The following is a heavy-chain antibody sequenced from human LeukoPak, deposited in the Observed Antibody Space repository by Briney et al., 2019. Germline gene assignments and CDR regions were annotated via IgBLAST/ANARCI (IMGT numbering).Heavy chain of an antibody. CDR3: ARGSGRASCPYFFDS. CDR1: GFIFSSYW. Sequence: HPGGSLRLSCEASGFIFSSYWMSWVRQAPGKGLEWVATIRQDGSETHYVDSVKGRFTISRDNVKNSLYLQVNSLRAEDTAVYYCARGSGRASCPYFFDSWGHGSLVSVSS. D-gene: IGHD2-2*01. J-gene: IGHJ4*01. V-gene: IGHV3-7*01. CDR2: IRQDGSET.